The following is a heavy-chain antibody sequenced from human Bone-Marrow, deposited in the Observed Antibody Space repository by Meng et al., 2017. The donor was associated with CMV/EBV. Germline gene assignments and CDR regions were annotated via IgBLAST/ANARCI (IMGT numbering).Heavy chain of an antibody. CDR2: IYYSGST. D-gene: IGHD3-3*01. J-gene: IGHJ6*02. V-gene: IGHV4-39*01. CDR3: ARLNSRAIFGVVRAGYYYGMDV. Sequence: SETLSLTCSGSGVAISSYYLGWIRQPPGKGLEWIGSIYYSGSTYYNPSLKSRVTLSVDTSKNQFSLKLSSVTAADTAVYYCARLNSRAIFGVVRAGYYYGMDVWGQGTTVTVSS. CDR1: GVAISSYY.